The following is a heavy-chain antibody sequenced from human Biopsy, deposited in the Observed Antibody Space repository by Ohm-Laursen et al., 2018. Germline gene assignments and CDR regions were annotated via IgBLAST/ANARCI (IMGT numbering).Heavy chain of an antibody. CDR3: ARLSTLFGVADFTDD. V-gene: IGHV4-59*08. CDR1: GASVRSHF. D-gene: IGHD3-3*01. CDR2: ISNSGTT. J-gene: IGHJ4*02. Sequence: SETLSLTWTLSGASVRSHFLTWIRQPPGKGLQWIGSISNSGTTKSSPSLKSRVNISLHTSKNHLSLKLASVTAADTAVYYCARLSTLFGVADFTDDWGQGTLVTVSS.